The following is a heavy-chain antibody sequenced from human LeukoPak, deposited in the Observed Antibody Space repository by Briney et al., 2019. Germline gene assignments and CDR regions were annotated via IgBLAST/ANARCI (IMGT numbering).Heavy chain of an antibody. J-gene: IGHJ4*02. CDR2: MNPNRGDT. V-gene: IGHV1-2*02. Sequence: ASVKVSCKASGYTFTSYYMHWVRQAPGQGLEWMGWMNPNRGDTSYAQKFQGRVTMTRDTPINTAYMELSGLTSDDTAVHYYGRRRIDCSDTGCYVDYWGQGTLVTVSS. CDR3: GRRRIDCSDTGCYVDY. CDR1: GYTFTSYY. D-gene: IGHD2-2*01.